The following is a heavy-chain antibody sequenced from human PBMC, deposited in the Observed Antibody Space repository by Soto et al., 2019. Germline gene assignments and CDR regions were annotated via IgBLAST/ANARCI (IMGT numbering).Heavy chain of an antibody. Sequence: SETRSRTCTVSSGSISSSGCYYWSWIRQHPGKGLEWIGYIYYSGSTYYNPSLKSRVTISVDTSKNQFSLKLSSVTAADTAVYYCARAGHSSSSEGANWFDPWGQGTLVTVSS. CDR3: ARAGHSSSSEGANWFDP. CDR1: SGSISSSGCYY. CDR2: IYYSGST. D-gene: IGHD6-6*01. V-gene: IGHV4-31*03. J-gene: IGHJ5*02.